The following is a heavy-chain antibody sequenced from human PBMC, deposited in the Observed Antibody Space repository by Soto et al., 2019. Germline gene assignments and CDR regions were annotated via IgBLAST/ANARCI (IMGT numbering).Heavy chain of an antibody. CDR2: IYYSGST. Sequence: SETLSLTCTVSGGPISSYYWSWIRQPPGKGLEWIGYIYYSGSTNYNPSLKSRVTISVDTSKNQFSLKLSSVTAADTAVYYCARVVVAATEHYDSSGAIDYWGQGTLVTVSS. J-gene: IGHJ4*02. V-gene: IGHV4-59*01. D-gene: IGHD3-22*01. CDR3: ARVVVAATEHYDSSGAIDY. CDR1: GGPISSYY.